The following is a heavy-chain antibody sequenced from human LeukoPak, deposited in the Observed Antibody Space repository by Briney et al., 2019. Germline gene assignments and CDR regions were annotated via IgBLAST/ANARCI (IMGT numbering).Heavy chain of an antibody. CDR3: AKDKGRTMVRGSFDY. Sequence: GGSLRLSCAASGFTFSSYAMSWVRQAPGKGLEWVSAISGSGGSTYSADSVKGRFTISRDNSKNTLYLQMNSLRAEDTAVYYCAKDKGRTMVRGSFDYWGQGTLVTVSS. V-gene: IGHV3-23*01. D-gene: IGHD3-10*01. CDR1: GFTFSSYA. CDR2: ISGSGGST. J-gene: IGHJ4*02.